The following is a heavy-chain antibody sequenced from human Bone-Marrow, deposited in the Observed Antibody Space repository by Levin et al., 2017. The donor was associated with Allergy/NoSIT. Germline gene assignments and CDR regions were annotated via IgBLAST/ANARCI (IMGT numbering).Heavy chain of an antibody. CDR3: AKSPGIATTGNSYYYGMDV. D-gene: IGHD6-13*01. J-gene: IGHJ6*02. CDR2: IWFDGTNK. V-gene: IGHV3-33*06. CDR1: GFTFSDYG. Sequence: PGGSLRLSCAASGFTFSDYGMLWVRQAPGKGLEWVALIWFDGTNKYYADSVKGRFTISRDNSKNTLYLQMNSLRADDTAVFYCAKSPGIATTGNSYYYGMDVWGQGTTVTVSS.